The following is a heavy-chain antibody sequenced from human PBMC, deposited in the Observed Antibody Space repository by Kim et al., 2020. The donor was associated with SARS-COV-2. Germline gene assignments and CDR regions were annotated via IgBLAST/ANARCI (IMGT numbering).Heavy chain of an antibody. CDR3: AHRRSGYYSGWFDP. D-gene: IGHD3-22*01. V-gene: IGHV2-5*02. CDR2: IYWDDDK. Sequence: SGPTLVNPTQTLTLTCTFSGFSLSTSGVGVGWIRQPPGKALEWLALIYWDDDKRYSPSLKSRLTITKDTSKNQVVLTMTNMDPVDTAKYYCAHRRSGYYSGWFDPWGQGTLVTVSS. J-gene: IGHJ5*02. CDR1: GFSLSTSGVG.